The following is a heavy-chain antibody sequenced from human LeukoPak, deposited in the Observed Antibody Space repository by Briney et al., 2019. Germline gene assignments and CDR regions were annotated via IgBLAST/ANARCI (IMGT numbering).Heavy chain of an antibody. D-gene: IGHD3-10*01. Sequence: PSETLSLTCTVSGGSISGYYWGWIRQPPGKGLEWIGSIYHSGSTYYNPSLKSRVTISVDTSKNQFSLKLSSVTAADTAVYYCARGGSGSYYPTYYFDYWGQGTLVTVSS. J-gene: IGHJ4*02. V-gene: IGHV4-38-2*02. CDR2: IYHSGST. CDR3: ARGGSGSYYPTYYFDY. CDR1: GGSISGYY.